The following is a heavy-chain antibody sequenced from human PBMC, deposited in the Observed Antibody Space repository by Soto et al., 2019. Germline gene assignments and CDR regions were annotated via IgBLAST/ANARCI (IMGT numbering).Heavy chain of an antibody. CDR1: GGSISSYY. D-gene: IGHD3-10*01. V-gene: IGHV4-59*08. J-gene: IGHJ3*02. CDR2: IYYSGST. CDR3: ARRYGVAFDI. Sequence: QVQLQESGPGLVKPSETLSLTCTVSGGSISSYYWSWIRQPPGKGLEWIGYIYYSGSTNYNPSLNSRVSISVDTSKNQFSRKLSSVTAADTAVYYCARRYGVAFDIWGQGTMVTVSS.